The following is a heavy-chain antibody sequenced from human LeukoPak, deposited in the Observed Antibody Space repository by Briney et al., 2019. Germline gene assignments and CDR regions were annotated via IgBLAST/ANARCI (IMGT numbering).Heavy chain of an antibody. CDR3: ARGTSTMIVSGDSNPPSFDI. J-gene: IGHJ3*02. CDR1: GGSISSYY. V-gene: IGHV4-59*12. CDR2: IYYSGST. Sequence: PSETLSLTCTVSGGSISSYYWSWIRQPPGKGLEWIGYIYYSGSTNYNPSLKSRVTISVDTSKNQFSLKLSSVTAADTAVYYCARGTSTMIVSGDSNPPSFDIWGQGTMVTVSS. D-gene: IGHD3-22*01.